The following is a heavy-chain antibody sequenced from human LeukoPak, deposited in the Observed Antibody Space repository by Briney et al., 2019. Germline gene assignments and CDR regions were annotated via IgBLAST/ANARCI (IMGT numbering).Heavy chain of an antibody. J-gene: IGHJ6*03. V-gene: IGHV1-8*01. CDR2: MNPNSGNT. CDR1: GYTFTSYD. CDR3: ARGPHSYGPRKGYYYMDV. D-gene: IGHD5-18*01. Sequence: ASVKVSCKASGYTFTSYDINWVRQATGQGLEWMGWMNPNSGNTGYAQKFQGRVTMTRNTSISTAYMELSSLRSEDTAVYYCARGPHSYGPRKGYYYMDVWGKGTTVTTSS.